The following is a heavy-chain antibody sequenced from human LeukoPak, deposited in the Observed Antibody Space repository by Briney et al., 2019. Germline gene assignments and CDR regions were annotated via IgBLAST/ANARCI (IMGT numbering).Heavy chain of an antibody. CDR3: AGLPRGTQPPDYFHH. Sequence: SETLSLTCSVSGASISSHYWSWIRQPPGKGLEWIGYIHYSGSTNCNPSLKGRVTLTLDTSKIQFSLKLSSVTAADTAVYYCAGLPRGTQPPDYFHHWGQGTLVTVSS. J-gene: IGHJ1*01. CDR1: GASISSHY. CDR2: IHYSGST. V-gene: IGHV4-59*08. D-gene: IGHD1-1*01.